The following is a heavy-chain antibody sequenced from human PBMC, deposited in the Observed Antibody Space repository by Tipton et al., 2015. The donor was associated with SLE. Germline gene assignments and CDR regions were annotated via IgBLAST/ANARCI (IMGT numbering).Heavy chain of an antibody. D-gene: IGHD2-2*02. V-gene: IGHV3-30*02. Sequence: SLRLSCAASGFTFSSYGMHWVRQAPGKGLEWVAFIRYDGSNKYYADSVKGRFTISRDNSKNTLYLQMNSLRAEDTAVYYCAGDCFRSTSCYNAFDIWGQGTMVTVSS. CDR2: IRYDGSNK. CDR3: AGDCFRSTSCYNAFDI. J-gene: IGHJ3*02. CDR1: GFTFSSYG.